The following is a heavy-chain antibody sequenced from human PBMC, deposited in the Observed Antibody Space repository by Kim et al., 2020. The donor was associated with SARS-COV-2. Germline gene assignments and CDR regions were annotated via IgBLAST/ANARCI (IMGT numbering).Heavy chain of an antibody. V-gene: IGHV3-23*01. Sequence: GGSLRLSCVGSGFTFSSCAMNWVRQAPGKGLEWVSSITIYGGNTYYGDSVKGRFTISRDNSKNTLYLQMNSLRAEDTAVYYCAEDFPGLVLLGDWGQGALVTVSS. CDR2: ITIYGGNT. J-gene: IGHJ4*02. D-gene: IGHD3-16*01. CDR1: GFTFSSCA. CDR3: AEDFPGLVLLGD.